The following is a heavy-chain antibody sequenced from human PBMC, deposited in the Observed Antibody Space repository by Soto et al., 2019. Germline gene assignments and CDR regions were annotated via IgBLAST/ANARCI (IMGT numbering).Heavy chain of an antibody. V-gene: IGHV4-34*01. CDR2: INHSGST. J-gene: IGHJ6*02. Sequence: SETLSLTCAVYGGSFSGYYWSWIRQPPGKGLEWIGEINHSGSTNYNPSLKSRVTISVDTSKNQFSLKLSSVTAADTAVYYCARGESDYSSFYGMDVWGQGTTVTV. D-gene: IGHD4-4*01. CDR1: GGSFSGYY. CDR3: ARGESDYSSFYGMDV.